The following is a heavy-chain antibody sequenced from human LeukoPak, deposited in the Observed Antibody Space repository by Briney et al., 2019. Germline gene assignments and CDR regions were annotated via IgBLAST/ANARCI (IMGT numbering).Heavy chain of an antibody. V-gene: IGHV1-8*01. Sequence: ASVKVSCKASGYTFTSYDINWVRQATGQGLEWMGWMNPNSGNTGYAQKFQGRVTMTRNTSISTAYMELSSLRSEDTAVYYCARGRSIAARPYNWFDPWGQGTLVTVSS. CDR3: ARGRSIAARPYNWFDP. CDR1: GYTFTSYD. J-gene: IGHJ5*02. CDR2: MNPNSGNT. D-gene: IGHD6-6*01.